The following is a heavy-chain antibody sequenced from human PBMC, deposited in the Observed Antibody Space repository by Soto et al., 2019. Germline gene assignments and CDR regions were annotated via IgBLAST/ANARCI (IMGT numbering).Heavy chain of an antibody. D-gene: IGHD3-16*01. CDR2: ISSKSTFI. CDR3: ARLGKSALDS. J-gene: IGHJ5*01. CDR1: GFTFRDYS. Sequence: PGGSLRLSCAASGFTFRDYSLNWVRQAPGKGLEWVSSISSKSTFIHYADSVKGRFTISRDNAKNSLYLQMDSLRDDDTAVYFCARLGKSALDSWGQGALVTVSS. V-gene: IGHV3-21*01.